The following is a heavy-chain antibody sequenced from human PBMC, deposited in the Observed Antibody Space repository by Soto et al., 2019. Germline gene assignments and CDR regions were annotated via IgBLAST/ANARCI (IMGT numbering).Heavy chain of an antibody. J-gene: IGHJ6*02. V-gene: IGHV5-10-1*01. D-gene: IGHD2-2*01. Sequence: SCKGXXXSFSSXWXXXXRQMPGKGLEWMGRIDPSDAYTNYSPSFQGHVTISTDKSISTAYLQWSSLRASDTAMYYCARRYCSSTSCPSTYYAMDVWGQGTTVTVSS. CDR1: XXSFSSXW. CDR2: IDPSDAYT. CDR3: ARRYCSSTSCPSTYYAMDV.